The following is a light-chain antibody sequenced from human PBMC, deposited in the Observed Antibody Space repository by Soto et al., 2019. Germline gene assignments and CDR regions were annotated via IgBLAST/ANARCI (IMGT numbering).Light chain of an antibody. V-gene: IGKV3-20*01. CDR2: DTS. CDR1: QSVTNGY. Sequence: DMVVTQSPGTLSLSPGERATLSCRASQSVTNGYVAWYQQKPGQAPRLLFYDTSTRATGIPDRLSASGSGSDSTLIISGLEPDDFAVYYCQFYRQSQGCTFGQGTKVEI. J-gene: IGKJ1*01. CDR3: QFYRQSQGCT.